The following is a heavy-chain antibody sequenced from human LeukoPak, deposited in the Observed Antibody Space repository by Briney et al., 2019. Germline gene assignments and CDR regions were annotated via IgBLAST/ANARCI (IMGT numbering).Heavy chain of an antibody. CDR1: GFVYSSFW. J-gene: IGHJ4*02. V-gene: IGHV3-7*01. CDR3: ARSLWPEDY. D-gene: IGHD2-21*01. Sequence: GGSLRLSCAASGFVYSSFWMSWVRQAPGKGLEWVANIEPDGSGKNYVDSVRGRFTISRDNAKNSLYLQMNSVRVEDSAVYYCARSLWPEDYWGQGTLVTVSS. CDR2: IEPDGSGK.